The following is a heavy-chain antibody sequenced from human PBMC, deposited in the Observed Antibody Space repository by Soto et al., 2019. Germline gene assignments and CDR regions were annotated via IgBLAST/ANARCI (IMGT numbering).Heavy chain of an antibody. Sequence: EVQLVESGGGLVQPGGSLRLSCAASGFTFSSYWMSWVRQAPGKGLEWVANIKQDGSEKYYVDSVKGRFTISRDNGKNSLYLQTNSLRAEDTAVEDGARGLGIRGTWFDPWGQGTLVTVSS. CDR3: ARGLGIRGTWFDP. V-gene: IGHV3-7*01. D-gene: IGHD7-27*01. J-gene: IGHJ5*02. CDR1: GFTFSSYW. CDR2: IKQDGSEK.